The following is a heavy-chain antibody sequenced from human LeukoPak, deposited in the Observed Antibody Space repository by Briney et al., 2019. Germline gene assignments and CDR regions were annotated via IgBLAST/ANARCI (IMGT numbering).Heavy chain of an antibody. CDR1: GGSISSYY. Sequence: SETLSLTCTVSGGSISSYYWSWIRQPPGKGLEWIGYIYYNGNTKYNPSLKSRVTISLDTSKKQFSLRLTSVTAADTAVYYCANTRVYSNSGRFYFDYWGQGTLVTVSS. V-gene: IGHV4-59*01. CDR2: IYYNGNT. J-gene: IGHJ4*02. CDR3: ANTRVYSNSGRFYFDY. D-gene: IGHD6-13*01.